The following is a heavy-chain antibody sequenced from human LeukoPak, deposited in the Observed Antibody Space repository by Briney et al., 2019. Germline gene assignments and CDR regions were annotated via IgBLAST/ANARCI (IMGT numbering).Heavy chain of an antibody. V-gene: IGHV3-30-3*01. Sequence: GGSLRLSCAASGFTFSSYAMHWVRQAPDKGLEWVAIISYDGSNKDYADSVKGRFTISRDNSKNTLYLQMNSLRAEDTAVYYCARDRRFSYYYDSSGKPNDAFDIWGQGTMVTVSS. CDR3: ARDRRFSYYYDSSGKPNDAFDI. J-gene: IGHJ3*02. CDR1: GFTFSSYA. CDR2: ISYDGSNK. D-gene: IGHD3-22*01.